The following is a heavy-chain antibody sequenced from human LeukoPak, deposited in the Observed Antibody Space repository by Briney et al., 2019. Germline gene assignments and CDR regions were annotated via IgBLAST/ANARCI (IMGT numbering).Heavy chain of an antibody. CDR2: ISGSGGNT. CDR1: GFTFSTYA. J-gene: IGHJ2*01. D-gene: IGHD4-17*01. Sequence: PGGSLRLSCAASGFTFSTYAMSWVRQAPGKGLEWVSGISGSGGNTYYADSVKGRFTISRDNSKNTLYLQMNSLRAEDTAVYYCAKDPTTVTTGWYFDLWGRGTLVTVSS. CDR3: AKDPTTVTTGWYFDL. V-gene: IGHV3-23*01.